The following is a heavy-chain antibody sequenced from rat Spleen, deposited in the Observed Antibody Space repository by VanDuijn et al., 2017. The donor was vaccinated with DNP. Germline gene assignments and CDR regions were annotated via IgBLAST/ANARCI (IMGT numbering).Heavy chain of an antibody. Sequence: EVQLVESGGGLVQPGNSLKLSCAASGFTFSDYYMAWVSQAPTKGLEWVTYISYDGGSADYGDSVKGRFTIARDNAKSTLYLQMNSLRSEDMATYYCARCNSGCYAMDVWGQGTSVTVSS. D-gene: IGHD4-4*01. CDR1: GFTFSDYY. CDR3: ARCNSGCYAMDV. CDR2: ISYDGGSA. V-gene: IGHV5-22*01. J-gene: IGHJ4*01.